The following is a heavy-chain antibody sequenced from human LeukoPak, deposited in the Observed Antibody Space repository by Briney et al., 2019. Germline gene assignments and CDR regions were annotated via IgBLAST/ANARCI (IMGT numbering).Heavy chain of an antibody. J-gene: IGHJ5*02. Sequence: ASVKVSCKASGYTFTSYDINWVRQATGQGLEWMGWMNPNSGNTGYAQKFQGRVTMTRNTSISTAYMELSSLRSEDTAVYYCARGPYSSGWYFGDWFDPWGQGTLVTVSS. D-gene: IGHD6-19*01. V-gene: IGHV1-8*01. CDR3: ARGPYSSGWYFGDWFDP. CDR1: GYTFTSYD. CDR2: MNPNSGNT.